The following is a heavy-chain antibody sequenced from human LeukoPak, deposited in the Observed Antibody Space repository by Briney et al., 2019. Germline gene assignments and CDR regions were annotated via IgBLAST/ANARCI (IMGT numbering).Heavy chain of an antibody. J-gene: IGHJ4*02. V-gene: IGHV3-23*01. CDR1: GFTFSSYA. CDR2: FSGSGGST. CDR3: AKDLYLGSGWPLYYFDY. D-gene: IGHD6-19*01. Sequence: GGSLRLSCAASGFTFSSYAMSRVRQAPGRGWNGFSAFSGSGGSTYYADSVKGRFTISRDNSKNTLYLQMNSLRAEDTAVYYCAKDLYLGSGWPLYYFDYWGQGTLVTVSS.